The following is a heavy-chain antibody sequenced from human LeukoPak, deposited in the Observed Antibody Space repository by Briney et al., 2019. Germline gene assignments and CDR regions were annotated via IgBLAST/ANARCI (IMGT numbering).Heavy chain of an antibody. CDR3: AREVSRWPYYFDY. J-gene: IGHJ4*02. CDR2: IYYSGST. D-gene: IGHD4-23*01. V-gene: IGHV4-30-4*01. CDR1: GGSISSGDYY. Sequence: SETLSLTCTVSGGSISSGDYYWSWIRQPPGKSLEWIGYIYYSGSTYYNPSLKSRVTISVDTSKNQFSLKVSSVTAADTAVYYCAREVSRWPYYFDYWGQGTLVTVSS.